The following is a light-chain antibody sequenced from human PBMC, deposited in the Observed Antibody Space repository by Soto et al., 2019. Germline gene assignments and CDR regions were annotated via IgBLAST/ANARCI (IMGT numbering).Light chain of an antibody. CDR2: GAS. Sequence: VVTQSPCTLSLSPGERATLSCRASQSVSSSYLAWYQQKPGQAPRLLIYGASSRATGIPDRFSGSGSGTDFTLTISRLEPEDFAVYYCQQYGSSTTFGQGTKVDI. CDR3: QQYGSSTT. CDR1: QSVSSSY. V-gene: IGKV3-20*01. J-gene: IGKJ1*01.